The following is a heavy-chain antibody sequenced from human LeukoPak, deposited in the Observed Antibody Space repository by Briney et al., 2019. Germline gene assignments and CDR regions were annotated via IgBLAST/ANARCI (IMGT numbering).Heavy chain of an antibody. V-gene: IGHV3-30-3*01. Sequence: GGSLRLSCAASGFTFSSYAMHWVRQAPGKGLEWVAIISNDGSNKYYADSVKGRFTVSRDNSKSTVSLQMNSLRAEDTAVYYCARDLGLGRGWYGGDYWGQGTLVTVSS. J-gene: IGHJ4*02. CDR1: GFTFSSYA. CDR3: ARDLGLGRGWYGGDY. D-gene: IGHD6-19*01. CDR2: ISNDGSNK.